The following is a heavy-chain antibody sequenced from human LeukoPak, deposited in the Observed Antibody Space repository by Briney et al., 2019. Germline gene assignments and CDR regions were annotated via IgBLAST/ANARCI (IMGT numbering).Heavy chain of an antibody. CDR3: AKAPYCSGGSCYSDYFDS. V-gene: IGHV3-30*18. J-gene: IGHJ4*02. Sequence: SLRLSCAASGFTFSSYDMHWVRQAPGKGLEWGAFISNDGSNKFYADSVKGRFTISRDNSKDTLYLQMNSLRPEDTAVYHCAKAPYCSGGSCYSDYFDSWGQGTLVTVSS. D-gene: IGHD2-15*01. CDR2: ISNDGSNK. CDR1: GFTFSSYD.